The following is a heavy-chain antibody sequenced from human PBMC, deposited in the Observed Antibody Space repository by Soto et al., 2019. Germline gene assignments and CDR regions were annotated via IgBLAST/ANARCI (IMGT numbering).Heavy chain of an antibody. J-gene: IGHJ6*01. D-gene: IGHD6-6*01. CDR2: IYYSGST. Sequence: QVQLQESGPGLVKPSETLSLTCTVSGGSVSSGSYYWSWIRQPPGKGLEWIGYIYYSGSTNYNPSLKSRVTISVDTSKNQFSLKLSSVTAADTAVYYCARVRAARPNYYYYGMDVW. V-gene: IGHV4-61*01. CDR1: GGSVSSGSYY. CDR3: ARVRAARPNYYYYGMDV.